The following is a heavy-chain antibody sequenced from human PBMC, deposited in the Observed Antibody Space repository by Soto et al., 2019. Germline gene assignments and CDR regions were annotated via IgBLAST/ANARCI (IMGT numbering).Heavy chain of an antibody. J-gene: IGHJ6*03. D-gene: IGHD3-3*01. CDR1: GFTFSGSA. CDR2: IRSKVNNYAT. CDR3: SRQAADFWSGKPQYYMDV. Sequence: EVQLVESGGGWVQPGGSLKLSCAASGFTFSGSAMHWVRQASGKGLEWVGRIRSKVNNYATAYGTSLKGRFTISRDDSTHAADLQLTSLNTEDTAVYYCSRQAADFWSGKPQYYMDVWGKGTTVTVSS. V-gene: IGHV3-73*01.